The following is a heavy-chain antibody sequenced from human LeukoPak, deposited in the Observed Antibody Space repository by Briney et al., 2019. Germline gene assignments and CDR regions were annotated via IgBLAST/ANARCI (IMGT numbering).Heavy chain of an antibody. CDR3: AKQLNWELDY. CDR1: GFTFSTYW. CDR2: IKQDGSEK. J-gene: IGHJ4*02. Sequence: GGSLRLSCAASGFTFSTYWMSWVRQAPGKGLEWVANIKQDGSEKYYADSVKGRFTISRDNSKNTLYLQMNSLRAEDTAVYYCAKQLNWELDYWGQGTLVTVSS. V-gene: IGHV3-7*01. D-gene: IGHD5-24*01.